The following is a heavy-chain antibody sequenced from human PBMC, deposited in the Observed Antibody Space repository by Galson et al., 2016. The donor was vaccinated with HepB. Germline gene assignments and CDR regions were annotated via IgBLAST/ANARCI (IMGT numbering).Heavy chain of an antibody. CDR2: NYNIGST. CDR1: GGSINSHY. J-gene: IGHJ4*02. Sequence: ETLSLTCTVSGGSINSHYWSWIRQPPGKGLEFIGSNYNIGSTNYNPSLSLKGRITMSVDTSKNRFSLNLTAVTAADTAVYYCARFSRDAHSTLYYFDYWGQGALVTVSS. V-gene: IGHV4-59*08. CDR3: ARFSRDAHSTLYYFDY. D-gene: IGHD5-24*01.